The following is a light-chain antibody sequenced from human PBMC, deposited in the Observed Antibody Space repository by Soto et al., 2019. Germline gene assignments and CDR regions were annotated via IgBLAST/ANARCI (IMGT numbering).Light chain of an antibody. CDR1: QSLLHSNGFNY. CDR3: MQSRQTPFT. J-gene: IGKJ4*01. CDR2: LGS. Sequence: DIVMTQSPLSLPVTPGEPASISCRSNQSLLHSNGFNYLDWYLQKPGQSPQLLIYLGSNRASGVPDRFTGIGSGTDFTLKITRVEAEDVGLYYCMQSRQTPFTFGGGTKGEIK. V-gene: IGKV2-28*01.